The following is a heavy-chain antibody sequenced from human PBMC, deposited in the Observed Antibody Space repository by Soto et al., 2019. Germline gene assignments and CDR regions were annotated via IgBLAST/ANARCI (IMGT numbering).Heavy chain of an antibody. CDR1: GGSISSSSYY. Sequence: ASEALSLTCTVSGGSISSSSYYWGWIRQPPGKGLEWIGSIYYSGSTYYNPSLKSRVTISVDTSKNQFSLKVTSVTAAYSAVYYCARNLRPSPGPFDIWGQGTMVTVSS. CDR3: ARNLRPSPGPFDI. CDR2: IYYSGST. J-gene: IGHJ3*02. V-gene: IGHV4-39*01. D-gene: IGHD2-8*02.